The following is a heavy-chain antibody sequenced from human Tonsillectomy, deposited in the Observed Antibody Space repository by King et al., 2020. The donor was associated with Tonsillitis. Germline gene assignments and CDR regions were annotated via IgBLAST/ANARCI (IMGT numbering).Heavy chain of an antibody. V-gene: IGHV1-58*02. CDR3: AALTGTTGIY. CDR2: IVVGIGNT. Sequence: QLVQSGPEVKKPRTSVKVSCKASGFTFSRSAMQWVRQARGQRPEWIGWIVVGIGNTNYAQKFQERVTMTRDMSTSTAYMELSSLRSEDTAVYYCAALTGTTGIYWGQGTLVTVSS. J-gene: IGHJ4*02. CDR1: GFTFSRSA. D-gene: IGHD1-7*01.